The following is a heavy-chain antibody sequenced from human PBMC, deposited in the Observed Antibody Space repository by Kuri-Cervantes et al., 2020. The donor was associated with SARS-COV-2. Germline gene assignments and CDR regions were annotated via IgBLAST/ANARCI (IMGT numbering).Heavy chain of an antibody. CDR1: GYTFTGYY. CDR2: INPTSGGT. CDR3: ARSGSSSSPTTAYYYYFYMDV. D-gene: IGHD6-6*01. Sequence: ASVKVSCKASGYTFTGYYMHWVRQAPGQGLEWMGWINPTSGGTNYAQKFQGRVTMTRDTSISTAYMELSRLRSDDTAVYYCARSGSSSSPTTAYYYYFYMDVWGKGTTVTVSS. J-gene: IGHJ6*03. V-gene: IGHV1-2*02.